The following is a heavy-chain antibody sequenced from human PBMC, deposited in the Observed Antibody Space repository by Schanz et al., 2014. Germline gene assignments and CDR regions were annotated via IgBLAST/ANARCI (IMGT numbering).Heavy chain of an antibody. J-gene: IGHJ4*02. Sequence: VQLVESGGGLVQPGGSLRLSCAASGFTFSSYSMNWVRQAPGKGLEWVSSISSRSSHIYYADSVKGRFTVSRDNAKNSVYLQMNSLRAEDTAVYYCARGGPAYYFDDWGQGTLVTVSS. CDR2: ISSRSSHI. CDR3: ARGGPAYYFDD. V-gene: IGHV3-21*01. CDR1: GFTFSSYS.